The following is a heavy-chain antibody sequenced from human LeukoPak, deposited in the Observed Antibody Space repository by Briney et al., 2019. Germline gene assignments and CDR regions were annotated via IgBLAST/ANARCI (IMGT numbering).Heavy chain of an antibody. CDR3: ARDLAVTTPGNWFDP. CDR1: GYTFTGYY. V-gene: IGHV1-2*02. CDR2: INPNSGGT. D-gene: IGHD4-17*01. J-gene: IGHJ5*02. Sequence: GASVKVSCKASGYTFTGYYMHWVRQAPGQGLEWMGWINPNSGGTNYAQKFQGRVTMTRDTSISTAYMELSRLRSDDTAVYYCARDLAVTTPGNWFDPWGQGTLVIVSS.